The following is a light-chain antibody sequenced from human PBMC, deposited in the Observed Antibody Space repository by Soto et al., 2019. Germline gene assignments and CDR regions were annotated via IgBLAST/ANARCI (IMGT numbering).Light chain of an antibody. J-gene: IGKJ4*01. V-gene: IGKV3-11*01. Sequence: EIVLTQSPATLSLSPGERATLSCRASQYIGGYLAWYQLRPGQGPRLLIFDAASTATGIPDRVSGSGSGTDFTLTISRLEPEDFAVYYCQQRASWPLTFGGGNKVEIK. CDR1: QYIGGY. CDR3: QQRASWPLT. CDR2: DAA.